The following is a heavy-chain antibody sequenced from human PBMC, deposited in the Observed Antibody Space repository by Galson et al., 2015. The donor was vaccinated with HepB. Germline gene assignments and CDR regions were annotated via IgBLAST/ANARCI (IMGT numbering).Heavy chain of an antibody. J-gene: IGHJ6*03. CDR3: ARERRGLTTEGGYYYCMDV. D-gene: IGHD4-11*01. Sequence: SVKVSCKASGYTLTGYYMHWVRQAPGQGLEWMGWINPHSGGTNYAQKFQGRVTMTRDTSVNTAYMELSSLISDDTGVYYCARERRGLTTEGGYYYCMDVWGKGTTVTVSS. CDR1: GYTLTGYY. CDR2: INPHSGGT. V-gene: IGHV1-2*02.